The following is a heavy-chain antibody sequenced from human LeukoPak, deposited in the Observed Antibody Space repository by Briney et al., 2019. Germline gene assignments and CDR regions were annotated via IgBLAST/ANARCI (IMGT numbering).Heavy chain of an antibody. CDR2: IYYSGST. CDR1: GGSISSSSYY. V-gene: IGHV4-39*01. CDR3: ATQYYYGSGSPFDY. D-gene: IGHD3-10*01. Sequence: SETLSLTSTVSGGSISSSSYYWGWIRQPPGKGLEWIGSIYYSGSTYYNPSLKSRVTISVDTSKNQFSLKLSSVTAADTAVYYCATQYYYGSGSPFDYWGQGTLVTVSS. J-gene: IGHJ4*02.